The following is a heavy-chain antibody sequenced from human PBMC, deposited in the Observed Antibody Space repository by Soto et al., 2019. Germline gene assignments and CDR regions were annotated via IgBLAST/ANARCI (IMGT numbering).Heavy chain of an antibody. CDR1: GFTFSTYS. CDR3: AREAEGIVVVPAAIAAFDI. Sequence: GGSLRLSCAASGFTFSTYSMNWVRQAPGKGPEWVSSISSSSSSYIYYADSVKGRFTISRDNAKNSLYLQMNSLRAEDTAVYYCAREAEGIVVVPAAIAAFDIWGQGTMVTVS. D-gene: IGHD2-2*01. J-gene: IGHJ3*02. V-gene: IGHV3-21*01. CDR2: ISSSSSSYI.